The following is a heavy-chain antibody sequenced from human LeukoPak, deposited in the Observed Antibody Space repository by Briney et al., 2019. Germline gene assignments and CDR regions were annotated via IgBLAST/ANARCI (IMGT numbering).Heavy chain of an antibody. J-gene: IGHJ4*02. V-gene: IGHV5-51*01. CDR1: GYSFTSYW. D-gene: IGHD3-10*01. Sequence: GESLKISCQGSGYSFTSYWIGWVRQMPGKGLEWMGIIYPGNSDTKYSPSFQGQVTFSADKSINSAYLQWSSLKASTRALYYCPGRDYYNNIATIAAFAYSGEGNLVTVSS. CDR2: IYPGNSDT. CDR3: PGRDYYNNIATIAAFAY.